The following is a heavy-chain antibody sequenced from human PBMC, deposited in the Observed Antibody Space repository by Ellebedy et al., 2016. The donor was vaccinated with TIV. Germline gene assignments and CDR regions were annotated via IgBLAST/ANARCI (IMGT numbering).Heavy chain of an antibody. CDR2: ISGSGSST. V-gene: IGHV3-23*01. CDR3: AKAPTAIFAHFYYYYYMDV. Sequence: GGSLRLXXEASGFTFSSYAMSWVRQAPGTRLEWVSAISGSGSSTHYVDSVRGRFTISRDNSKNTLYLQMTSLRVEDTAVYYCAKAPTAIFAHFYYYYYMDVWGKGTTVTVSS. CDR1: GFTFSSYA. D-gene: IGHD2-21*02. J-gene: IGHJ6*03.